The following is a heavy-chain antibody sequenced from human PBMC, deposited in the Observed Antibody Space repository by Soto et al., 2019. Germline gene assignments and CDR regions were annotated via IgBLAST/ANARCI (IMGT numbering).Heavy chain of an antibody. CDR3: ATDTLGSGLDY. Sequence: ASVKVSCKASGGTFSSYAISWVRQAPGQGLEWMGGFDPEDGETIYAQKFQGRVTMTEDTSTDTAYMELSSLRSEDTAVYYCATDTLGSGLDYWGQGTLVTVSS. CDR1: GGTFSSYA. D-gene: IGHD6-19*01. V-gene: IGHV1-24*01. J-gene: IGHJ4*02. CDR2: FDPEDGET.